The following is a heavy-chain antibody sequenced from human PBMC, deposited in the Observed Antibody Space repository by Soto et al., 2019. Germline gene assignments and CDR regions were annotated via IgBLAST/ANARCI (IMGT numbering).Heavy chain of an antibody. CDR2: IDYSGST. V-gene: IGHV4-30-4*01. Sequence: QVQLQESGPGLVKPSQTLSLTCTVSGGSISSGDYYWSWIRQPPGKGLEWIGYIDYSGSTYYNPSLQRRVTLSVDTSKNQFSLKLSSVTAADTAVYYCAVGATPFFDYWGQGTLLTVSS. D-gene: IGHD1-26*01. CDR3: AVGATPFFDY. J-gene: IGHJ4*02. CDR1: GGSISSGDYY.